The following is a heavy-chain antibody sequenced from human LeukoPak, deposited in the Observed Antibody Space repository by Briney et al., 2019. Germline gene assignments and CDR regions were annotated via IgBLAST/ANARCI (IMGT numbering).Heavy chain of an antibody. V-gene: IGHV3-7*01. D-gene: IGHD5-24*01. Sequence: GGSLRLSCAASGFTFSSYWMSWVRQAPGKGLEWVANIKQDGSEKYYVDSVKGRFTISRDNAKNSLYLQMTSLRAEDTAVYYCARQQRWLQFRVYYCGMDVWGQGTTVTVSS. CDR2: IKQDGSEK. CDR3: ARQQRWLQFRVYYCGMDV. J-gene: IGHJ6*02. CDR1: GFTFSSYW.